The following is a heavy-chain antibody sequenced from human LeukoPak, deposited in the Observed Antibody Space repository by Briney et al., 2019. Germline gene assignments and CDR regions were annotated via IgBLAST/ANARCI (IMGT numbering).Heavy chain of an antibody. CDR2: IKQDRSEK. D-gene: IGHD3-3*01. CDR1: GFTFTNYW. V-gene: IGHV3-7*01. Sequence: GGSLRLSCAASGFTFTNYWMSWVRQAPGKGLELVANIKQDRSEKYYVDSVKGRFTISRDNAKNSLYLQMNSLRAEDTAVYYCARLREIPVFGVVTKSTSYFDCWGQGTLVTVSS. CDR3: ARLREIPVFGVVTKSTSYFDC. J-gene: IGHJ4*02.